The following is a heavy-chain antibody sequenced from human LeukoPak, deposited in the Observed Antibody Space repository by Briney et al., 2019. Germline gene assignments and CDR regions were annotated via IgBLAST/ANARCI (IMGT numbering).Heavy chain of an antibody. J-gene: IGHJ4*02. V-gene: IGHV3-7*03. CDR3: ARDRYSSGWYGDY. Sequence: GGSLRLSCAASGFTFSSYWMSWVRQAPGKGLEWVANIKQDGSEKYYVDSVKGRFTISRDNAKNSLYLQMNSLRAEDTAVYYCARDRYSSGWYGDYWGQGILVTVSS. CDR1: GFTFSSYW. D-gene: IGHD6-19*01. CDR2: IKQDGSEK.